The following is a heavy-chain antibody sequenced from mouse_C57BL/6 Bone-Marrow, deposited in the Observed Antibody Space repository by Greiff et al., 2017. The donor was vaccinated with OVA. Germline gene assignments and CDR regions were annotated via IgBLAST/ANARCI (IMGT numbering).Heavy chain of an antibody. CDR2: IYPGDGDT. CDR1: GYAFSSSW. J-gene: IGHJ3*01. CDR3: AREGLRRAWFAY. V-gene: IGHV1-82*01. D-gene: IGHD2-4*01. Sequence: QVQLQQSGPELVKPGASVKISCKASGYAFSSSWMNWVKQRPGKGLEWIGRIYPGDGDTTYNGKFKGKATLTADKSSSTAYMQLSSLTSEDSAVYFCAREGLRRAWFAYWGQGTLVTVSA.